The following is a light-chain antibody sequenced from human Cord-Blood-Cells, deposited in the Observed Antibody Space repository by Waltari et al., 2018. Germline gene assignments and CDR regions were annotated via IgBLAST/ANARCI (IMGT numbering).Light chain of an antibody. CDR3: CSYAGSSTYV. CDR2: EGS. V-gene: IGLV2-23*01. Sequence: QSALTQPAYVSGSQGQSDTIPCTGTSSVVGRYNLVSCYQQHPGKAPKLMIYEGSKRPSGVSNRFSGSKSGNTASLTISGLHAEDEADYYCCSYAGSSTYVFGTGTKVTVL. J-gene: IGLJ1*01. CDR1: SSVVGRYNL.